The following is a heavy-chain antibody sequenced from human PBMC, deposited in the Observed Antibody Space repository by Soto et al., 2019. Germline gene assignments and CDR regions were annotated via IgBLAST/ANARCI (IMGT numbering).Heavy chain of an antibody. V-gene: IGHV1-8*01. CDR3: ARAERHCTNGVCYYSYYYYGMDV. J-gene: IGHJ6*02. CDR2: MNPNIGNT. CDR1: GYTFTSYD. D-gene: IGHD2-8*01. Sequence: GASVKVSCKASGYTFTSYDINWVRQATGQGLEWVGWMNPNIGNTGYAQKFQGRVTMTRNTSISTAYMELSSLRSEDTAVYYCARAERHCTNGVCYYSYYYYGMDVWGQGTTVTVSS.